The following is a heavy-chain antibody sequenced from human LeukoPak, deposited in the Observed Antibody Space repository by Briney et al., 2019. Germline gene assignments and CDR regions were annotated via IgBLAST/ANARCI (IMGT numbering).Heavy chain of an antibody. CDR2: INHSGGT. Sequence: PSETLSLTCAVFGGSFSGYSWSWIRQPPGKGLEWIGEINHSGGTNFNPSLKSRAILSVDTSKNQFSLKLSSVTAADTAVYYCAREEGGYDYWYFDLWGRGTLVTVSS. CDR3: AREEGGYDYWYFDL. CDR1: GGSFSGYS. J-gene: IGHJ2*01. V-gene: IGHV4-34*01. D-gene: IGHD5-12*01.